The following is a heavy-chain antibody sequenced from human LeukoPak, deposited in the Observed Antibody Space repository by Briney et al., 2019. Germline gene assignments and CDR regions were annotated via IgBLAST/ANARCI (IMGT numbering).Heavy chain of an antibody. CDR2: IYYSGST. V-gene: IGHV4-59*01. D-gene: IGHD2-21*01. Sequence: SETLSLTCTVSGGSISSYHWSWIRQPPGKGLEWIGYIYYSGSTNYNPSLKSRVTISVDTSKNQFSLKLSSVTAADTAVYYCARGLYCGGDCPTYYYMDVWGKGTTVTVSS. J-gene: IGHJ6*03. CDR1: GGSISSYH. CDR3: ARGLYCGGDCPTYYYMDV.